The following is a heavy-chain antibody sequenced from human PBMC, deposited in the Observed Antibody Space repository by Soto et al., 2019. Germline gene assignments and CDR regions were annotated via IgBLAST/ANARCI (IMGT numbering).Heavy chain of an antibody. D-gene: IGHD3-22*01. J-gene: IGHJ4*02. Sequence: EVQLLESGGGLVQPGGSLRLSCAASGFTFSSYAMSWVRQAPGKGLEWVSAISGSGGSTYYADSVKGRFTISRDNSKNTLYMQMNSLRAEDTAVYYCAKDQRYYDSSGLFDYWGQGTLVTVSS. CDR2: ISGSGGST. CDR3: AKDQRYYDSSGLFDY. CDR1: GFTFSSYA. V-gene: IGHV3-23*01.